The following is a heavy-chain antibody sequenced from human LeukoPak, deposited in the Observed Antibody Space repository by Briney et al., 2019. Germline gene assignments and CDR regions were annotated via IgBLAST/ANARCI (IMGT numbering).Heavy chain of an antibody. D-gene: IGHD5-18*01. CDR1: GGSISSSSYY. Sequence: NPSETLSLTCTVSGGSISSSSYYWGWIRQPPGKGLEWIGSIYYSGSTYYNPSLKRRVTISVDTSKSQFSLKLSSVTAADTAVYYCASIPQLWNLPHHWGQGTLVTVSS. V-gene: IGHV4-39*01. J-gene: IGHJ5*02. CDR3: ASIPQLWNLPHH. CDR2: IYYSGST.